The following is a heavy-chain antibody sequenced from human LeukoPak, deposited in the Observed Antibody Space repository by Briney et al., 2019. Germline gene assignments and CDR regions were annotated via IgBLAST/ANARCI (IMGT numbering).Heavy chain of an antibody. CDR1: GYSFTSYW. J-gene: IGHJ6*04. CDR2: IDPSDSYT. D-gene: IGHD3-10*01. V-gene: IGHV5-10-1*01. Sequence: GESLKISCKASGYSFTSYWISWVRQMPGKGLEWMGRIDPSDSYTNYSPSFQGHVTISADKSISTAYLQWSSLKASDTAMYYCARTYGSGPYYYYGMDVWGKGTTVTVSS. CDR3: ARTYGSGPYYYYGMDV.